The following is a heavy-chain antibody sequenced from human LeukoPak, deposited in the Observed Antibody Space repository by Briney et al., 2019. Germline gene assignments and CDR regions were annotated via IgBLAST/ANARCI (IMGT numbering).Heavy chain of an antibody. CDR1: GFTFSSYA. D-gene: IGHD3-22*01. CDR2: ISYDGSNK. V-gene: IGHV3-30*09. J-gene: IGHJ4*02. Sequence: GGSLRLSCAASGFTFSSYAMHWVRQAPGEGLEWVAVISYDGSNKYYADSVKGRFAISRDNSKNTLYLQMNSLRAEDTAVYYCARDSGYQEYYFDYWGQGTLVTVSS. CDR3: ARDSGYQEYYFDY.